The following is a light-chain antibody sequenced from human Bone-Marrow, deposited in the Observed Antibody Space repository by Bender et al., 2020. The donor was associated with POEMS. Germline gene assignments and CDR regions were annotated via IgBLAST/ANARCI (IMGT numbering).Light chain of an antibody. V-gene: IGLV2-8*01. Sequence: QSALTQPPSASGSPGQSVTISCTGTSSDVGGYNYVSWYQQHPGKAPKLMIYEVSKRPSGVPERFSASKSGTSASLAISGLQSEDEAEYFCAAWDDSLNAVVFGGGTRLTVL. J-gene: IGLJ2*01. CDR1: SSDVGGYNY. CDR3: AAWDDSLNAVV. CDR2: EVS.